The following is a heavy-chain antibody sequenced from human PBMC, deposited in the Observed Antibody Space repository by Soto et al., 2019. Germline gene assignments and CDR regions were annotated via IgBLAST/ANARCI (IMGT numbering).Heavy chain of an antibody. J-gene: IGHJ3*02. Sequence: LRLSCAASGFTFNNYAMNWVRQAPGKGLEWVATISGTGGSTYYADSVKGRFTISRDNSKNTLYLQMNSLRVEDTAVYYCAKDSYYDFWSGYYTDAFDIWGQGTMVTVSS. CDR2: ISGTGGST. CDR3: AKDSYYDFWSGYYTDAFDI. CDR1: GFTFNNYA. V-gene: IGHV3-23*01. D-gene: IGHD3-3*01.